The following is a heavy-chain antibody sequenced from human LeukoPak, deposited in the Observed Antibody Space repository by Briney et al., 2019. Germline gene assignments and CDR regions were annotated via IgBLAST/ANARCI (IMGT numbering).Heavy chain of an antibody. V-gene: IGHV3-74*01. CDR2: INSDGSST. Sequence: GGSLRLSCAASGFTYSSYWMHWVRQAPGKGLVWVSRINSDGSSTSYADSVKGRFTISRANAKNTLYLQMNSLRAEDTAVYYCARDGPARIMITFGGVIYPHAFDIWGQGTMVTVSS. D-gene: IGHD3-16*01. CDR3: ARDGPARIMITFGGVIYPHAFDI. CDR1: GFTYSSYW. J-gene: IGHJ3*02.